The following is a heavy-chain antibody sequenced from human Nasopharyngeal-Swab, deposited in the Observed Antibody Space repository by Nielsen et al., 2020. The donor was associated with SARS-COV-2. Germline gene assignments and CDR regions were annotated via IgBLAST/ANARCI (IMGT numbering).Heavy chain of an antibody. J-gene: IGHJ4*02. Sequence: GESLKISCAASGFIFSSYAMHWVRQAPGKGLEWVAVISYDESNKYYADSVKGRFTISRDNSKNTLYLQMNSLRAEDTAVYYCARAGGGYSYADYWGQGTLVTVSS. CDR3: ARAGGGYSYADY. CDR1: GFIFSSYA. D-gene: IGHD5-18*01. CDR2: ISYDESNK. V-gene: IGHV3-30-3*01.